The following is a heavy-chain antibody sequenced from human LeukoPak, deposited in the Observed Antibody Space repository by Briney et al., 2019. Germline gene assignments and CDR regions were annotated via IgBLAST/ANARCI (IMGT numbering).Heavy chain of an antibody. CDR2: IYSGGST. V-gene: IGHV3-66*01. CDR3: ARDSPPGEDRVFISY. D-gene: IGHD3-3*01. CDR1: VYTVSSNY. Sequence: GGSLRLSCAPSVYTVSSNYMSWVRQAPGEGVEWVSVIYSGGSTYYADSEKGRFTISRDNSKNTLYLQMNRLRAEDTAVYYCARDSPPGEDRVFISYWGQGTLVTVSS. J-gene: IGHJ4*02.